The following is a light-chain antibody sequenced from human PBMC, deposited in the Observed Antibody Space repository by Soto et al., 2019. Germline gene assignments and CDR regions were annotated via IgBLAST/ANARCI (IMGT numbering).Light chain of an antibody. CDR3: QQYNSYLFT. CDR2: KAS. J-gene: IGKJ3*01. CDR1: QSISSW. V-gene: IGKV1-5*03. Sequence: DIQMTQSPSTLSAFVGDRVTITCRASQSISSWLAWYQQKPGKAPKLLIYKASSLESGVPSRFSGSGSGTEFTLTISSLQPDDFATYYCQQYNSYLFTFGPGTKVDIK.